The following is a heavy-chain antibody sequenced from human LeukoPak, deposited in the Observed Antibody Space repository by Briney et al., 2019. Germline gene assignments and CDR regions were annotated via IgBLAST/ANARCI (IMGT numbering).Heavy chain of an antibody. J-gene: IGHJ6*02. CDR1: GFTFSSYA. CDR2: ISGSSGST. V-gene: IGHV3-23*01. Sequence: GGSLRLSCAASGFTFSSYAMSWVRQAPGKGLEWVSAISGSSGSTYYADSVKGRFTISRDNSKNTLYLQMNSLRAEDTAVYYCAKVRGGGYSYGPANYYYGMDVWGQGTTVTVSS. CDR3: AKVRGGGYSYGPANYYYGMDV. D-gene: IGHD5-18*01.